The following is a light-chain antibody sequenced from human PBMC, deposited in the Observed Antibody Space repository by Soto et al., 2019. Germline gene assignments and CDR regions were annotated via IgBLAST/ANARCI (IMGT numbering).Light chain of an antibody. CDR2: EVS. Sequence: QSVLTQPPSVSAAAGQKVTISCSGASSNIGNNYVSWYQQHPGKAPKLMIYEVSDRPSGVSNRFSGSKSGNTASLTISGLQAEDEADYYCSSYTSSSTVIFGGGTKLTVL. J-gene: IGLJ2*01. V-gene: IGLV2-14*01. CDR1: SSNIGNNY. CDR3: SSYTSSSTVI.